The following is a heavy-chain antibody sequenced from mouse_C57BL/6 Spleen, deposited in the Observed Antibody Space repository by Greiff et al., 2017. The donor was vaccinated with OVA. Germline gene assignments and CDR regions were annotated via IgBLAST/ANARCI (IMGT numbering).Heavy chain of an antibody. CDR3: ARDRYDGYYRWFAY. V-gene: IGHV5-9*01. D-gene: IGHD2-3*01. J-gene: IGHJ3*01. Sequence: EVQLVESGGGLVKPGGSLKLSCAASGFTFSSYTMSWVRQTPEKRLEWVATISGGGGNTYYPDSVKGRFTISRDNAKNTLYLQMSSLRSEDTALYYCARDRYDGYYRWFAYWGQGTLVTVSA. CDR1: GFTFSSYT. CDR2: ISGGGGNT.